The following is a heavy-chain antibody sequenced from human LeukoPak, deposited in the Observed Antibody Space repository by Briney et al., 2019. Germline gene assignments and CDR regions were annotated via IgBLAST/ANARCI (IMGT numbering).Heavy chain of an antibody. Sequence: SETLSLTCTVSGGSISTYYWSWIRQPPGKELEWIASIYYSGSTNFNPSLKSRVTISVDRSKNQFSLKLSSVTAADTAVYYCARGISDYDILTGYYIRAFDIWGQGTMVTVSS. CDR2: IYYSGST. D-gene: IGHD3-9*01. V-gene: IGHV4-59*12. J-gene: IGHJ3*02. CDR1: GGSISTYY. CDR3: ARGISDYDILTGYYIRAFDI.